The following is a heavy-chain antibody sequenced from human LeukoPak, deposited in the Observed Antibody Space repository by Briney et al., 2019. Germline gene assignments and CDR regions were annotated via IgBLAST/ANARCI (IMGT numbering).Heavy chain of an antibody. CDR1: GGSISSYY. Sequence: SETLSLTCTVSGGSISSYYWSWIRQPPGKGLEWIGYIYYSGSTNYNPSLKSRVTISVDTSKNQFSLKLSSVTAADTAVYYCARAGNSDVYYYAMDVWGQGTTVTVSS. J-gene: IGHJ6*02. CDR3: ARAGNSDVYYYAMDV. V-gene: IGHV4-59*12. D-gene: IGHD4-23*01. CDR2: IYYSGST.